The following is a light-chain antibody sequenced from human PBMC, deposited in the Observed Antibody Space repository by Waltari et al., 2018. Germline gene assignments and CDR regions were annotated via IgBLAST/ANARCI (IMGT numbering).Light chain of an antibody. Sequence: EIVLTQSPGTPSLSPGERATLSCWARQSVGRSLAWYQQKRGQAPRLLIYGASTRATGIPDRFSGSGSGTDFSLTISRLEPEDFAVYYCQHYVRLPVTFGQGTKVEI. CDR2: GAS. V-gene: IGKV3-20*01. J-gene: IGKJ1*01. CDR1: QSVGRS. CDR3: QHYVRLPVT.